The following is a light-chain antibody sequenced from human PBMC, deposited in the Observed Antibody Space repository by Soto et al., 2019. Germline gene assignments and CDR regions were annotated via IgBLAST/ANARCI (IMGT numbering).Light chain of an antibody. J-gene: IGKJ2*01. V-gene: IGKV4-1*01. Sequence: DIVMTQSPDSLAVSLGERATINCKSSQSVLQSADNKNRLTWYQQKPGQPPRLLIYWASFRESGVPDRFSGSGSGTEFTLTISSLQPDDFATYYCQQYNSYSTYTFGQGTKLEIK. CDR3: QQYNSYSTYT. CDR1: QSVLQSADNKNR. CDR2: WAS.